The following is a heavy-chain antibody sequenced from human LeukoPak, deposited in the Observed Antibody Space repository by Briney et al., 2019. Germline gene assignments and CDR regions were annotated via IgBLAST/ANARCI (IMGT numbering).Heavy chain of an antibody. V-gene: IGHV1-69*05. J-gene: IGHJ4*02. D-gene: IGHD2-8*01. CDR1: GGTFSSYA. CDR3: ARDLGYCTNGVCQDY. CDR2: IIPIFGTV. Sequence: ASVKVSCKASGGTFSSYAISWVRQAPGQGLEWMGGIIPIFGTVNYAQKFQGRVTITTDESTSTAYMELSSLRSEDTAVYYCARDLGYCTNGVCQDYWGQGTLVTVSS.